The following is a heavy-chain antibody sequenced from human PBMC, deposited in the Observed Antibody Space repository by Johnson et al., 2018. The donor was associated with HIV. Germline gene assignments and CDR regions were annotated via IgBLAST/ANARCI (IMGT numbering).Heavy chain of an antibody. CDR1: GFSFSSYW. CDR2: IKQDGSEK. CDR3: ARHAGGDFTYGLFQH. J-gene: IGHJ1*01. Sequence: MLLVESGGGLVQPGGSLRLSCAASGFSFSSYWMSWVRQAPGKGLEWVANIKQDGSEKYYVDSVKGRFTISRDNAKNSLYLQMNSLRAEDTAVYYCARHAGGDFTYGLFQHWGRGTLVTVSS. V-gene: IGHV3-7*05. D-gene: IGHD4-17*01.